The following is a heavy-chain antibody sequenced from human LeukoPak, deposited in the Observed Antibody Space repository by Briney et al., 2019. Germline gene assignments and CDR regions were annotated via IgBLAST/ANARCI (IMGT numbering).Heavy chain of an antibody. J-gene: IGHJ4*02. D-gene: IGHD3-22*01. CDR1: GFTFSSYG. Sequence: GGSLRLSCAASGFTFSSYGMHWVRQAPGKGLEWVAFIRYDGSNKYYADSVKGRFTISRDNSKNTLYLQMNSLRAEDMAVYYCAKDLSYYYDSCDYWGQGTLVTVSS. V-gene: IGHV3-30*02. CDR3: AKDLSYYYDSCDY. CDR2: IRYDGSNK.